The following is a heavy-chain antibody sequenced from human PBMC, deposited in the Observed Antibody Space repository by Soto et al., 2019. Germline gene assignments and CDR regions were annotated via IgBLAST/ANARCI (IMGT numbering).Heavy chain of an antibody. CDR1: GFTFSSYA. CDR2: ISGSGGRT. V-gene: IGHV3-23*01. D-gene: IGHD3-3*01. CDR3: AKGSYDFWSGYSF. J-gene: IGHJ4*02. Sequence: GGSLRLSCAASGFTFSSYAMSWVRQAPGKGLEWVSAISGSGGRTYYADSVKGRFTISRDNSKNTLYLQMNSLRAEDTAVYYCAKGSYDFWSGYSFWGQGTLVTVSS.